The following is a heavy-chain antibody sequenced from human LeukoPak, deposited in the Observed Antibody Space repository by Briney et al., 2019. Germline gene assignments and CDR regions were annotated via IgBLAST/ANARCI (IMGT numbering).Heavy chain of an antibody. V-gene: IGHV5-51*01. D-gene: IGHD2-15*01. CDR1: GYIINNYW. CDR2: IYPADSDI. J-gene: IGHJ5*02. CDR3: ARQEYCSGGSCYTWFDP. Sequence: GESLKISCKGSGYIINNYWIGWVRQMPGKGLEWMGTIYPADSDIRYSPSFQGQVTISADKSISTAYLQWSSLKASDTAMYYCARQEYCSGGSCYTWFDPWGQGTLVTVSS.